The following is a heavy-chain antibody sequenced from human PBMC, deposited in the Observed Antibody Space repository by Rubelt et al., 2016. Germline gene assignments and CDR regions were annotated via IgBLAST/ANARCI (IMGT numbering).Heavy chain of an antibody. CDR1: GGTFSSYA. CDR2: IIPIFGTA. Sequence: QVQLVQSGAEVKKPGSSVKVSCKASGGTFSSYAISWVRQAPGQGLEWMGGIIPIFGTANYAQKFPGRVTFTADESTSTADKGLSSLRSEDTAVYYCAREQQLVGGWFDPWGQGTLVTVSS. V-gene: IGHV1-69*01. D-gene: IGHD6-13*01. CDR3: AREQQLVGGWFDP. J-gene: IGHJ5*02.